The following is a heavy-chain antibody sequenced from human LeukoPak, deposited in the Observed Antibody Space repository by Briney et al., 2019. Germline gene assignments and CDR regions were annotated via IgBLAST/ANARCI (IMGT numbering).Heavy chain of an antibody. Sequence: ASVKVSCKVSGYTLTELSMHWVRQAPGKGLEWMGGFDPEDGETIYAQKFQGRVTMTEDTSTDTAYMELSSLRSEDTAVYYCATDSSGYYHAPYFDYWGQGTLVTVYS. J-gene: IGHJ4*02. V-gene: IGHV1-24*01. CDR1: GYTLTELS. CDR3: ATDSSGYYHAPYFDY. D-gene: IGHD3-22*01. CDR2: FDPEDGET.